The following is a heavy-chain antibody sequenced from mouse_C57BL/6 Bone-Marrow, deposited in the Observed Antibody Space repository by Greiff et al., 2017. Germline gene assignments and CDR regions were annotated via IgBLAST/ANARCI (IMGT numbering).Heavy chain of an antibody. CDR1: GYTFTSYW. V-gene: IGHV1-69*01. CDR2: IDPSDSYT. CDR3: ARFDGYYVYWYFDV. D-gene: IGHD2-3*01. J-gene: IGHJ1*03. Sequence: VQLQQPGAELVMPGASVKLSCKASGYTFTSYWMHWVKQRPGQGLEWIGEIDPSDSYTNYNQKFKGKSTLTVDKSSSTAYMQLSSLTSEDSAVYYCARFDGYYVYWYFDVWGTGTTVTVSS.